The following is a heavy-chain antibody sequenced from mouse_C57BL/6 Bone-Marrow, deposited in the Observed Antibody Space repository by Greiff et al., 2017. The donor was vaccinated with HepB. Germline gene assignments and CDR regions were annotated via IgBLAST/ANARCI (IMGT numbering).Heavy chain of an antibody. CDR3: ARDQGSLLHYAMDY. CDR1: GFTFSSYA. J-gene: IGHJ4*01. CDR2: ISDGGSYT. D-gene: IGHD3-3*01. Sequence: EVQLVESGGGLVKPGGSLKLSCAASGFTFSSYAMSWVRQTPEKRLEWVATISDGGSYTYYPDNVKGRFTISRDNAKNNLYLQMSHLKSEDTAMYYCARDQGSLLHYAMDYWGQGTSVTVSS. V-gene: IGHV5-4*01.